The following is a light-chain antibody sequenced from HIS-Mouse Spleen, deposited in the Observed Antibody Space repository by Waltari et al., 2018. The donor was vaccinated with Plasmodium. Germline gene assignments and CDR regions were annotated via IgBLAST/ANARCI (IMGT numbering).Light chain of an antibody. CDR1: ALPNKY. CDR3: YSTDSSGNHRV. CDR2: EDS. Sequence: SYELTPPPSVSVSPGQTARTTCSGDALPNKYTYWYQQKSGQAPVLAIYEDSKRPSGIPKRFSGSSSGTMATLTISGAQVEDEADYYCYSTDSSGNHRVFGGGTKLTVL. V-gene: IGLV3-10*01. J-gene: IGLJ3*02.